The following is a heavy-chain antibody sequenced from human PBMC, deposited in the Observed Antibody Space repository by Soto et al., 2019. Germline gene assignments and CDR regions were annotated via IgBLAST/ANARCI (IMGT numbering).Heavy chain of an antibody. J-gene: IGHJ5*02. D-gene: IGHD2-2*01. CDR1: GYTFTRYY. CDR2: INPSGSST. V-gene: IGHV1-46*01. CDR3: ARRGCSSTSCLYSWFDP. Sequence: ASVKVSCKASGYTFTRYYMHWVRQAPGQGLEWMGIINPSGSSTTYAQKFQGRVTMTRDTSTSTVYMELSSLTSDDTAVYYCARRGCSSTSCLYSWFDPWGQGTLVTVSS.